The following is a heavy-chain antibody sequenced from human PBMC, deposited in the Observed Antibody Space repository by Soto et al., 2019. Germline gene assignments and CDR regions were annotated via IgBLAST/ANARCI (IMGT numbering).Heavy chain of an antibody. V-gene: IGHV5-51*01. CDR2: IYPGDSDT. CDR3: ARQYYDSSGPYQAFDI. D-gene: IGHD3-22*01. Sequence: GESLKISCKGSGYSFTSCWIGWVRQMPGKGLEWMGIIYPGDSDTRYSPSFQGQVTISADKSISTAYLQWSSLKVSDTAMYYCARQYYDSSGPYQAFDIWGQGTMVTVSS. CDR1: GYSFTSCW. J-gene: IGHJ3*02.